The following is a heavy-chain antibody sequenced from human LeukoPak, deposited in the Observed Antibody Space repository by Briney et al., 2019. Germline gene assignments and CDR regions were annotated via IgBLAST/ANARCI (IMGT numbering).Heavy chain of an antibody. CDR1: GFTVSSNY. J-gene: IGHJ6*02. V-gene: IGHV3-21*01. Sequence: GGSLRLSCAASGFTVSSNYMSWVRQAPGKGLEWVSSISSSSSYIYYADSVKGRFTISRDNAKNSLYLQMNSLGAEDTAVYYCARDLNYYYYGMDVWGQGTTVTVSS. CDR3: ARDLNYYYYGMDV. CDR2: ISSSSSYI.